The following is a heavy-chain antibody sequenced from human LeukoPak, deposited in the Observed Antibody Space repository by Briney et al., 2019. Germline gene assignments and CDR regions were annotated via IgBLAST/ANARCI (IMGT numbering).Heavy chain of an antibody. CDR2: INHSGST. D-gene: IGHD3-3*01. Sequence: KPSETLSLTCAVYGGSFSGYYWSWIRQPPGKGLEWIGEINHSGSTNYNPSLKSRVTISVDTSKNQFSLKLSSVTAADTVVYYCARGILARITIFGVVRYYYYYGMDVWGQGTTVTVSS. CDR1: GGSFSGYY. V-gene: IGHV4-34*01. CDR3: ARGILARITIFGVVRYYYYYGMDV. J-gene: IGHJ6*02.